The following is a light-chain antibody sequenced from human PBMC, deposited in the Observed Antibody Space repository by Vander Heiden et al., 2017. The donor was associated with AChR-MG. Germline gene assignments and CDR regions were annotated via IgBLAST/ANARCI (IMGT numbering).Light chain of an antibody. J-gene: IGLJ3*02. V-gene: IGLV1-44*01. CDR1: SFNIGRNP. Sequence: QSVLTHPPSASGTPGQRVILSCSGSSFNIGRNPVNWYQQLTGTAPKLLIYRNSERPSGVPDLFSGSKSDTAASLAISGIQYEHEADYYCAAWDDSLNGWVFGGGTKLAVL. CDR2: RNS. CDR3: AAWDDSLNGWV.